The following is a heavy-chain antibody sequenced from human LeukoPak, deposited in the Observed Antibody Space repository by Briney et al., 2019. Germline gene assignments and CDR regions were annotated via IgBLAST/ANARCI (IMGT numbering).Heavy chain of an antibody. J-gene: IGHJ5*02. D-gene: IGHD4-17*01. CDR3: ARHAATGTTSSLRFDP. CDR2: IYTSGST. CDR1: GGSISTYY. Sequence: SETLSLTCTVSGGSISTYYCSWIRQPAGKGLEWIGRIYTSGSTSYNSSLKSRVTMSVDTSKNQFSLKLSSVTAADTAVYYCARHAATGTTSSLRFDPWGQGTLVTVSS. V-gene: IGHV4-4*07.